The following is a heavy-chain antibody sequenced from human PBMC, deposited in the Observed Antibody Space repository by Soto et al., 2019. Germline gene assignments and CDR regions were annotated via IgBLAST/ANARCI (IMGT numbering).Heavy chain of an antibody. CDR1: GFTFSSYA. CDR2: ISYDGSNK. J-gene: IGHJ4*02. Sequence: GSLRLSCAASGFTFSSYAMHWVRQAPGKGLEWVAVISYDGSNKYYADSVKGRFTISRDNSKNTLYLQMNSLRAEDTAVYYCARDRVSGGTGWGQGTLVTVSS. D-gene: IGHD3-16*01. V-gene: IGHV3-30-3*01. CDR3: ARDRVSGGTG.